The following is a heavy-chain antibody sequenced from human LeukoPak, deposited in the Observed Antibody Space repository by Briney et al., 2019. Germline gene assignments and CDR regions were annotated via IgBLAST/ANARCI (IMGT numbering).Heavy chain of an antibody. D-gene: IGHD1-1*01. CDR2: VNHRGNT. J-gene: IGHJ4*03. Sequence: SETLSLTCAVYGGSFSAYYWSWIRQSPGKGLQWIAEVNHRGNTNYNPSVKGRVTISVDTSKNQFSLKVTSLTAADTAVYYCARGPTISETGYFDYWGQGTLVTVSS. CDR3: ARGPTISETGYFDY. V-gene: IGHV4-34*01. CDR1: GGSFSAYY.